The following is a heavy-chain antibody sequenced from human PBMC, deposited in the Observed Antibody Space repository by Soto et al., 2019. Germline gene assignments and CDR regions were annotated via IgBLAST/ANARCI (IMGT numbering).Heavy chain of an antibody. Sequence: QVTLKESGPVLVKPTETLTLRCTVSGLSITDSEMGVSWIRRPPGKALEWLAHIDSSGEKSYRTFLKSRLTISKDTSKSQIVLIMRNMDPADTATYYCARRHLAVAVSPWFDPWGQGILVTVSS. CDR2: IDSSGEK. D-gene: IGHD3-16*01. CDR1: GLSITDSEMG. V-gene: IGHV2-26*01. J-gene: IGHJ5*02. CDR3: ARRHLAVAVSPWFDP.